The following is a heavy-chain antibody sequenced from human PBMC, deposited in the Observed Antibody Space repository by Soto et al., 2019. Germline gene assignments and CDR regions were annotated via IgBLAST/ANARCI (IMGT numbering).Heavy chain of an antibody. D-gene: IGHD2-15*01. J-gene: IGHJ4*02. Sequence: SDPTLVNPTQTLTLTCTFSGFSLSTSGVGVGWIRQPPGKALEWLALIYWDDDKRYSPSLKSRLTITKDTSKNQVVLTMTNMDPVDTATYYCAHRPSYCSGGSCYSGFDYWGQGTLVTVSS. CDR2: IYWDDDK. CDR3: AHRPSYCSGGSCYSGFDY. V-gene: IGHV2-5*02. CDR1: GFSLSTSGVG.